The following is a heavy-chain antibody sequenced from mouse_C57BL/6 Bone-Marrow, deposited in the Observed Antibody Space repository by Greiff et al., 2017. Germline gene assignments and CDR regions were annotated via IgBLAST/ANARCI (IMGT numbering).Heavy chain of an antibody. Sequence: VQLQQSVAELVRPGASVKLSCTASGFNIKITYMHWVKQRPEQGLEWIGRLDPAQGNTKYAPKFQGKATITADTTSNTAYLQLSSLTSEGAAIYDCATGYFDVWGTESTVNGAS. CDR1: GFNIKITY. V-gene: IGHV14-3*01. CDR3: ATGYFDV. J-gene: IGHJ1*03. CDR2: LDPAQGNT.